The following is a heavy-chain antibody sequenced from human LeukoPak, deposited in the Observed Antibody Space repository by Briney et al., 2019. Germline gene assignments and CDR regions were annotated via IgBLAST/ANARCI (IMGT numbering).Heavy chain of an antibody. D-gene: IGHD3-10*01. CDR3: ARAKQGRGFGELPYYYYYYMDV. V-gene: IGHV4-4*07. CDR1: GGSISSYY. Sequence: SETLSLTCTVSGGSISSYYWSWIRQPAGKGLEWIGRIYTSGSTNYNPSLKSRVTMSVDTSKNQFSLKLSSVTAADTAVYYCARAKQGRGFGELPYYYYYYMDVWGKGTTVTISS. CDR2: IYTSGST. J-gene: IGHJ6*03.